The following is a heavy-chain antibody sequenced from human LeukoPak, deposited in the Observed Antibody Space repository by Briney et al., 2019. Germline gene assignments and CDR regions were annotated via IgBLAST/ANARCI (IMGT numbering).Heavy chain of an antibody. J-gene: IGHJ4*02. CDR2: IYYSGST. CDR3: ARRLAVAGTVDY. V-gene: IGHV4-39*01. D-gene: IGHD6-19*01. Sequence: NPSETLSLTCTVSGGSISSSIYYWGWIRQPPGKGLEWIGSIYYSGSTYYNPSLKSRVTISVDTSKNQFSLKLSSVTAADTAVYYCARRLAVAGTVDYWGQGTLVTVSS. CDR1: GGSISSSIYY.